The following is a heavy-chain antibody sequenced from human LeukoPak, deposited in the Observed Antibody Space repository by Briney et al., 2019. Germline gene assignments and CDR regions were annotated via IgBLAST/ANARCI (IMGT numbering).Heavy chain of an antibody. D-gene: IGHD6-19*01. CDR3: ARQSSGWYY. V-gene: IGHV3-30-3*01. CDR1: GFTFSSYA. Sequence: GRSLRLSCAASGFTFSSYAMHWARQAPGKGLEWVAVISYDGSNKYYADSVKGRSTISRDNAKNSLYLQMNSLRAEDTAVYYCARQSSGWYYWGQGTLVTVSS. J-gene: IGHJ4*02. CDR2: ISYDGSNK.